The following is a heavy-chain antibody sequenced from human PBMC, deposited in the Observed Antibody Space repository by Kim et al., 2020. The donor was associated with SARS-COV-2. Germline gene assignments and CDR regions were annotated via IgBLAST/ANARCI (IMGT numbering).Heavy chain of an antibody. Sequence: ASVKVSCKASGYTFTRYDINWVRQAPGQGLEWMGWINPNRGNTDYAQKFQGRVTLTSDTSINTAYMELSSLRFDDTAFYYCARGGLPTLFDHY. D-gene: IGHD3-3*01. CDR3: ARGGLPTLFDHY. CDR1: GYTFTRYD. CDR2: INPNRGNT. J-gene: IGHJ6*03. V-gene: IGHV1-8*01.